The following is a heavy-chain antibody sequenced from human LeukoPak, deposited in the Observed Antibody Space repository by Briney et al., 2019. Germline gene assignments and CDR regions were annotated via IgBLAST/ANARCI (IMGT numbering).Heavy chain of an antibody. J-gene: IGHJ4*02. Sequence: PGGSLRLSCPASGFTFSSYAMSWVRQAPGKGLEWVSAISGSGGSTYYADSVKGRFTISRDNSKNTLYLQMNSLRAEDTAVYYCAKDASYSSGWDLFDYWGQGTLVTVSS. CDR3: AKDASYSSGWDLFDY. V-gene: IGHV3-23*01. CDR2: ISGSGGST. D-gene: IGHD6-19*01. CDR1: GFTFSSYA.